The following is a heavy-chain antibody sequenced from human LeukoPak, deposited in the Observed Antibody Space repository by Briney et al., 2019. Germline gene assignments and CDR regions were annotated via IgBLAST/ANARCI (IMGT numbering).Heavy chain of an antibody. V-gene: IGHV4-59*08. CDR2: IYYSWST. D-gene: IGHD5-18*01. J-gene: IGHJ4*02. CDR3: ARLATYSYAPYYFDY. CDR1: GGSISSYY. Sequence: PSETLSLTCTVSGGSISSYYWSWIRQPPGKGLEWIGYIYYSWSTNYNPSLKRPVTISVDPSKNQFSLTLSSVPDADTAVYYCARLATYSYAPYYFDYWGQGTLVTVSS.